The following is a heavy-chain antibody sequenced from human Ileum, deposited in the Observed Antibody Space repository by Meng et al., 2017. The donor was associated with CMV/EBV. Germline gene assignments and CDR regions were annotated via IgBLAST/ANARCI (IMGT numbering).Heavy chain of an antibody. J-gene: IGHJ4*02. V-gene: IGHV3-53*01. CDR3: ARGRAAVGSYYFDY. CDR2: IYSDGST. D-gene: IGHD6-13*01. CDR1: EFTVSSNY. Sequence: GESLKISCAASEFTVSSNYMSWVRQAPGKGLEWVSVIYSDGSTYYADSVKGRFNISRDNSKNTLYLQMNSLRAEDTAVYYCARGRAAVGSYYFDYWGQGTLVTVSS.